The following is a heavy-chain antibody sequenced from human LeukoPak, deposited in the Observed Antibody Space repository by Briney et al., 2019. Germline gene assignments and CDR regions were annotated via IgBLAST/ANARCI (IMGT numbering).Heavy chain of an antibody. CDR3: AHPGLVRYPEAVYYYYGMDV. J-gene: IGHJ6*02. V-gene: IGHV3-23*01. CDR1: GYTFSSYA. CDR2: ISGSGGST. D-gene: IGHD6-19*01. Sequence: GGTLRLSCAASGYTFSSYAMSWGRQAPGKGLEWVSAISGSGGSTYYADSVKGRFTISRDNSKNTLYLQMNSLRAEDTAVYYCAHPGLVRYPEAVYYYYGMDVWGQGTTVTVSS.